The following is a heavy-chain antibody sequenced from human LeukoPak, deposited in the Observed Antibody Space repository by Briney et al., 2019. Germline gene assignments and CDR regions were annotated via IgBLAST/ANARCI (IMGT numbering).Heavy chain of an antibody. CDR3: ASGYSRGGDY. D-gene: IGHD2-21*01. CDR2: ISSSGSTM. Sequence: GGSLRLSCAASGFTFSDYSMNWVRQAPGKGLEWVSEISSSGSTMYYADSVKGRFTISRDNAKNSLYLQMNSLSAEDTAVYYCASGYSRGGDYWGQGTLVTVSS. CDR1: GFTFSDYS. V-gene: IGHV3-48*01. J-gene: IGHJ4*02.